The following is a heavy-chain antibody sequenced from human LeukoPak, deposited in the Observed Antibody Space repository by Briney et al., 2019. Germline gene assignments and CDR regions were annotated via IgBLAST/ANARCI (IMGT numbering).Heavy chain of an antibody. CDR1: GFTFSSYA. V-gene: IGHV3-23*01. J-gene: IGHJ4*02. CDR2: ISGSGGST. Sequence: PGGSLRLSCAASGFTFSSYAMSWVRQAPGKGLEWVSAISGSGGSTYYADSVKGRFTISRDNAKNSLYLQMNSQRAEDTAVYYCARARGYSYGPDYWGQGTLVTVSS. D-gene: IGHD5-18*01. CDR3: ARARGYSYGPDY.